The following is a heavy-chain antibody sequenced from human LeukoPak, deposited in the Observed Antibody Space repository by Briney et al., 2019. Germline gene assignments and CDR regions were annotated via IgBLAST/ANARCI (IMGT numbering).Heavy chain of an antibody. D-gene: IGHD3-22*01. Sequence: GESLKISCKDSGYSFTSYWIGWVRQMPGKGLERMGIIYPGDSDTRYSQSFQGQVTISADKSISTAYLEWSSLKASDTAMYYCATYRSGYYFDYWGQGTLVTVSS. CDR3: ATYRSGYYFDY. CDR1: GYSFTSYW. J-gene: IGHJ4*02. CDR2: IYPGDSDT. V-gene: IGHV5-51*01.